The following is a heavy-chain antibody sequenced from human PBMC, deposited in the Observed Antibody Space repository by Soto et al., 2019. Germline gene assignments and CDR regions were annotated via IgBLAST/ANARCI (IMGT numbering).Heavy chain of an antibody. Sequence: GESLKISCKGSEYSFTTYWISWVRQMPGKGLEWMGRIDPSDSYTSYSPSFQGHVSISADKSISTAYLQWSSLRASDTAMYYCARLGGSGGSYYYGLDVWGQGTTVTVSS. CDR1: EYSFTTYW. D-gene: IGHD3-10*01. V-gene: IGHV5-10-1*01. CDR3: ARLGGSGGSYYYGLDV. CDR2: IDPSDSYT. J-gene: IGHJ6*02.